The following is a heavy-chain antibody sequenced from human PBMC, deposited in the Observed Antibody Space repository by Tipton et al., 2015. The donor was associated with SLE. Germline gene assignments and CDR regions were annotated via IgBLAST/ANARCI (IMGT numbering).Heavy chain of an antibody. CDR3: ASSGDGYNSYYYGMDV. CDR1: GFTFSGYA. Sequence: RSLRLSCAASGFTFSGYAMHWVRQAPGKGLEWLAVISDDGRSEYYADSVKGRFTISRDNSKNTLHLQMNSLRVEDTGVYYCASSGDGYNSYYYGMDVWGQGTTVTVSS. J-gene: IGHJ6*02. CDR2: ISDDGRSE. V-gene: IGHV3-30*04. D-gene: IGHD5-24*01.